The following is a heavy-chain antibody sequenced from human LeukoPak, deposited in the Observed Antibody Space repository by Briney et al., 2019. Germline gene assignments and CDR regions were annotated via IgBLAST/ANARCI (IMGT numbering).Heavy chain of an antibody. V-gene: IGHV4-4*07. D-gene: IGHD6-19*01. CDR3: ARDKRGSGWYRDYYYYMDV. CDR1: GGSISSYY. CDR2: IYTSGTI. Sequence: SETLSLTCTVSGGSISSYYWSWIRQPAGTALEWIGRIYTSGTITYNPSLKSRVTMSVDTSKNQFSLKLSSVTAADTAVYYCARDKRGSGWYRDYYYYMDVWGKGTTVTISS. J-gene: IGHJ6*03.